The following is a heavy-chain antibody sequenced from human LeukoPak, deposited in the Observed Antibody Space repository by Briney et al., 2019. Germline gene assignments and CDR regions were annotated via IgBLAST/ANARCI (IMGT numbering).Heavy chain of an antibody. CDR3: ATLTTVVTAYYFDY. Sequence: ASETLSLTCTVSGGSISSYYWSWIRQPPGKGLEWIGYIYHSGSTDYNPSTKSRVTISVDTSKSQFSLKLTSVTAADTAVYYCATLTTVVTAYYFDYWGQGTLVTVSS. J-gene: IGHJ4*02. V-gene: IGHV4-4*09. CDR1: GGSISSYY. D-gene: IGHD4-23*01. CDR2: IYHSGST.